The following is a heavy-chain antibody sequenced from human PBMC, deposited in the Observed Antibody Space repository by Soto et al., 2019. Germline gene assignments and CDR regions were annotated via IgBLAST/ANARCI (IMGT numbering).Heavy chain of an antibody. V-gene: IGHV4-61*01. Sequence: QVQLQESGPGLVKPSETLSLTCTVSGGSVSSGSYYWSWIRQPPGKGLEWIGYIYYSGSTNYNPSLKSRVTIAVDTYKNQFSLKLSSVTAADTAVYYCARDRYGLRDSSSSRGMYGAVDGMDVWGQGTTVTVSS. CDR1: GGSVSSGSYY. J-gene: IGHJ6*02. CDR3: ARDRYGLRDSSSSRGMYGAVDGMDV. CDR2: IYYSGST. D-gene: IGHD6-6*01.